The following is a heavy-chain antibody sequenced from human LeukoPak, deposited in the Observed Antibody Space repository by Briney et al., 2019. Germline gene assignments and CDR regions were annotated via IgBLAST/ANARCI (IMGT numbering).Heavy chain of an antibody. CDR1: GGSVSSSDHF. V-gene: IGHV4-61*08. D-gene: IGHD5-18*01. CDR2: VVNRGTT. J-gene: IGHJ4*02. Sequence: SETLSLTCTVSGGSVSSSDHFWNWIRQPPGKGLEWIGYVVNRGTTNYNPSLKSRVTISVDTSKNQFSLKLSSVTAADTAVYYCARYSYGPILYYFDYWGQGTLVTVSS. CDR3: ARYSYGPILYYFDY.